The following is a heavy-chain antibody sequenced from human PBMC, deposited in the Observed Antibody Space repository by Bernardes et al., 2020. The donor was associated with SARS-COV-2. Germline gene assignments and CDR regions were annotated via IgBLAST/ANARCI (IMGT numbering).Heavy chain of an antibody. CDR3: ARDQWSAYCRTMSCSHFDY. CDR2: ISSDGSKA. D-gene: IGHD2-15*01. Sequence: GGSLRLSCATSGFTFSNYGIHWVRQAPGKGLEWVAVISSDGSKAYYADSVKGRFSISRDNSKDTLYLQMNSLTVADTAVYYCARDQWSAYCRTMSCSHFDYWGQGTLVTVSS. V-gene: IGHV3-33*05. J-gene: IGHJ4*02. CDR1: GFTFSNYG.